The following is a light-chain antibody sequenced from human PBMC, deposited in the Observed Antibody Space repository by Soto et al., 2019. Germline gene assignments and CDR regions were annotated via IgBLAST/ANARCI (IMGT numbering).Light chain of an antibody. CDR2: EVT. V-gene: IGLV2-14*01. J-gene: IGLJ3*02. CDR1: SSDVGGYNY. Sequence: QSALTQPASVSGSPGQSITIFCTGTSSDVGGYNYVSWYQHYPGKAPKLMIYEVTNRPSGVSNRFSGSKSGNAAALTISGLQADDEADYYCSSYTGSGTLVFGGGTKVTVL. CDR3: SSYTGSGTLV.